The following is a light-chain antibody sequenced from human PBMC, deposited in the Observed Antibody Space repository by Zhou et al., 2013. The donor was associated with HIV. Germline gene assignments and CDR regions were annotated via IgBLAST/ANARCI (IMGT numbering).Light chain of an antibody. V-gene: IGKV1-39*01. J-gene: IGKJ1*01. CDR2: GAS. CDR1: QSISTS. CDR3: QQSYSTPWT. Sequence: DIQVTQSPSTLSASVGDRVTITCRASQSISTSLNWYQQKPGKAPKLLIYGASTLQSGVPSRFSGSGSGTDFTLTISSLQRDDFATYYCQQSYSTPWTFGPGAQV.